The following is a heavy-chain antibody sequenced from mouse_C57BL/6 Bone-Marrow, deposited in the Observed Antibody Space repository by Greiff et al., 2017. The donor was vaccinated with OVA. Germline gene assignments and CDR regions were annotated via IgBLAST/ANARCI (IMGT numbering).Heavy chain of an antibody. V-gene: IGHV7-1*01. J-gene: IGHJ4*01. CDR3: ARGPLMDY. Sequence: EVKLVESGGGLVQSGRSLRLSCATSGFTFSDFYMEWVRQAPGKGLEWIAASRNKANDYTTEYSASVKGRFIVSRDTSQSILYLQMNALRAEDTAIYYCARGPLMDYWGQGTSVTVSS. D-gene: IGHD6-1*01. CDR1: GFTFSDFY. CDR2: SRNKANDYTT.